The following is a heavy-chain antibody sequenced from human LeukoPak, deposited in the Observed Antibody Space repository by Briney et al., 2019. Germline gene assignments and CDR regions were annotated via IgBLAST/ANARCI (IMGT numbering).Heavy chain of an antibody. J-gene: IGHJ6*02. D-gene: IGHD5-18*01. CDR2: IIPIFDIA. CDR3: ASFVDTATRGYYGMDV. V-gene: IGHV1-69*04. CDR1: GGTFISYG. Sequence: ASVKVFCKASGGTFISYGINWVRQAPGKGLELMGRIIPIFDIANYAQRFQGRVTITADRSTSTVYMELSSLRSEDTAVYYCASFVDTATRGYYGMDVWGQGKTVFVSS.